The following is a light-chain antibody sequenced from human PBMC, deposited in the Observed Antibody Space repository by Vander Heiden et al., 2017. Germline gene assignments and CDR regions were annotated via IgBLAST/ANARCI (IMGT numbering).Light chain of an antibody. V-gene: IGKV3-11*01. CDR3: QQRRNWPL. Sequence: IVLTQSPAPLSLSPGERATLSCRASQSVSSYLAWYQQKPGQAPRLLIYDASIRATGVPPRFSGSGSGTDFTLTISSLEPEDFAVYYCQQRRNWPLFGPGTKVDIK. CDR2: DAS. J-gene: IGKJ3*01. CDR1: QSVSSY.